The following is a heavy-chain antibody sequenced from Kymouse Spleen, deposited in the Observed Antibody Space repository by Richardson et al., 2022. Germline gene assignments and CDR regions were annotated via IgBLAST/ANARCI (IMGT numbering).Heavy chain of an antibody. J-gene: IGHJ6*02. D-gene: IGHD6-6*01. Sequence: EVQLVESGGGLVKPGGSLRLSCAASGFTFSSYSMNWVRQAPGKGLEWVSSISSSSSYIYYADSVKGRFTISRDNAKNSLYLQMNSLRAEDTAVYYCARDRGSLYYYYYGMDVWGQGTTVTVSS. CDR1: GFTFSSYS. CDR3: ARDRGSLYYYYYGMDV. V-gene: IGHV3-21*03. CDR2: ISSSSSYI.